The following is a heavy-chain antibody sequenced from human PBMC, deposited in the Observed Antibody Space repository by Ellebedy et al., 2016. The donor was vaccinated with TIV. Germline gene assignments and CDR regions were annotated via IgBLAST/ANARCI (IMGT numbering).Heavy chain of an antibody. V-gene: IGHV3-23*01. CDR3: AKTVVSTGNTGYDAFDI. J-gene: IGHJ3*02. D-gene: IGHD1-7*01. CDR1: GFTFTSYV. Sequence: PAGSLRLSCAASGFTFTSYVMSWVRQAPGNGLGWVSGISGSGDDSYHADSVRGRFSISRDNSKSTLYLQMTSLSAEDTAVYYCAKTVVSTGNTGYDAFDIWGQGTVVTVSS. CDR2: ISGSGDDS.